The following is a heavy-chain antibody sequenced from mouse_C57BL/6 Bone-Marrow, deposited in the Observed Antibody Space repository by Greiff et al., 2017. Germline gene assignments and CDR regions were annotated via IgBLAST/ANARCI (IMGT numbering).Heavy chain of an antibody. J-gene: IGHJ2*01. V-gene: IGHV1-61*01. CDR3: ARVGVYYYGKLCDY. D-gene: IGHD1-1*01. Sequence: QVQLKQPGAELVRPGSSVKLSCKASGYTFTSYWMDWVKQRPGQGLEWIGNIYPSDSETHYNQKFKDKATLTVDKSSSTAYMQLSSLTSEDSAVYYGARVGVYYYGKLCDYWGQGTTLTVSS. CDR1: GYTFTSYW. CDR2: IYPSDSET.